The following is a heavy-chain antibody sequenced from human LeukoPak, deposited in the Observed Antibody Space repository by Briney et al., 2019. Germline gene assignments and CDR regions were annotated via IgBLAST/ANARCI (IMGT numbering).Heavy chain of an antibody. CDR2: INSNSGGT. CDR3: AREKVEGANWFDP. D-gene: IGHD2-15*01. CDR1: GYTFTGYY. Sequence: ASVKVSCKASGYTFTGYYMHWVRQAPGQGLEWMGWINSNSGGTNYAQKFQGRVTMTRDTSISTVYMESSRLRSDDTAVYYCAREKVEGANWFDPWGQGTLVTVFS. V-gene: IGHV1-2*02. J-gene: IGHJ5*02.